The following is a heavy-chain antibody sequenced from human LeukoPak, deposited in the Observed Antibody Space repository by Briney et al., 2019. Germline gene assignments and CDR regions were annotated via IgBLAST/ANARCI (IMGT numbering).Heavy chain of an antibody. CDR2: ISGSGGTT. D-gene: IGHD2-2*01. CDR3: ARGDCSSTSCSSTPKNWFHP. Sequence: GGSLRLSCAASGFTFSNYAMSWVRQAPGKGLEWVSAISGSGGTTYYADSVKGRFTISRDHSMNTLYLQMNSLRAEDTAVFYCARGDCSSTSCSSTPKNWFHPWGQGTLVSVSS. V-gene: IGHV3-23*01. CDR1: GFTFSNYA. J-gene: IGHJ5*02.